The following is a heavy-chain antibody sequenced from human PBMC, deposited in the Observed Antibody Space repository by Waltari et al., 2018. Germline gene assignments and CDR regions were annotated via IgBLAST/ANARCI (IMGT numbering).Heavy chain of an antibody. D-gene: IGHD2-2*01. Sequence: QVQLQQWGAGLLKPSETLSLTCAVYGGSFSGYYWSWIRQPPGKGLEWIGEINHIGSTNYNPALKSRVTISVDTSKNQFSLKLSSVTAADTAVYYCARGSDCSSTSCYAGYYYYMDVWGKGTTVTVSS. CDR2: INHIGST. V-gene: IGHV4-34*01. J-gene: IGHJ6*03. CDR1: GGSFSGYY. CDR3: ARGSDCSSTSCYAGYYYYMDV.